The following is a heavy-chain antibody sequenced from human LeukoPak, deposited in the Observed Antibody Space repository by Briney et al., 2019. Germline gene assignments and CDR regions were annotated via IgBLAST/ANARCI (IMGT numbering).Heavy chain of an antibody. CDR1: GYTFTGYY. D-gene: IGHD5-18*01. CDR2: INPNSGGT. CDR3: ARDYPGEDTAMAKFDY. V-gene: IGHV1-2*02. Sequence: ASVKVSCKASGYTFTGYYMHWVRQAPGQGLEWMGWINPNSGGTNYARKFQGRVTMTRDTSISTAYMELSRLRSDDTAVYYCARDYPGEDTAMAKFDYWGQGTLVTVSS. J-gene: IGHJ4*02.